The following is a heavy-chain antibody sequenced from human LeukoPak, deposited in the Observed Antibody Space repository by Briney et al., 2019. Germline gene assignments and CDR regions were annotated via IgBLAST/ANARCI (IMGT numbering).Heavy chain of an antibody. CDR1: GGSFSGYY. J-gene: IGHJ6*02. V-gene: IGHV4-34*01. CDR3: ARGTAARPIGYGMDV. Sequence: SETLSLTCAVYGGSFSGYYWSWIRQPPGEGLEWIGEINHSGSTNYNPSLKSRVTISVDTSKNQFSLKLSSVTAADTAVYYCARGTAARPIGYGMDVWGQGTTVTVSS. CDR2: INHSGST. D-gene: IGHD6-6*01.